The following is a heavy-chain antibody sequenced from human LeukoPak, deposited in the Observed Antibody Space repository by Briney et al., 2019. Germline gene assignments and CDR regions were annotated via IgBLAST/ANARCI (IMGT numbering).Heavy chain of an antibody. Sequence: SSVKVSCKASGGTLSSYAISWVRQAPGQGLEWIGGIIPIFVTANYAQKFQGRVTITADNTTSTAYMELSRLRSEDTAVYYCASRLVVVVAATISYYYGMDVWGKGTTVTVSS. J-gene: IGHJ6*04. CDR1: GGTLSSYA. CDR3: ASRLVVVVAATISYYYGMDV. CDR2: IIPIFVTA. D-gene: IGHD2-15*01. V-gene: IGHV1-69*06.